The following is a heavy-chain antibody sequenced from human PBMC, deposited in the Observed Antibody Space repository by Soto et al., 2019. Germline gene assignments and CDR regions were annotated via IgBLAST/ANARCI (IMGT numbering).Heavy chain of an antibody. J-gene: IGHJ4*02. V-gene: IGHV1-46*01. CDR2: INPNGGST. Sequence: QVQLVQSGAEVKKPGASVKVSCKASGYIFINYYIHWVRQAPGQGLEWIGIINPNGGSTNYAQKFRGRVTLARDTSTSTVYMDRSSLRSEDTAMYYCARDLAACHFWGQGTLVTVSS. D-gene: IGHD6-13*01. CDR3: ARDLAACHF. CDR1: GYIFINYY.